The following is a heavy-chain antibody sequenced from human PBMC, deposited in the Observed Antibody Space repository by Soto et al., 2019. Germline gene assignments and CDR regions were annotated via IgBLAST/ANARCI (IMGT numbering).Heavy chain of an antibody. Sequence: PVEVSCKASGGTFSSYSISSVRQGPGQGLEWMGGIIPIFGTANYAQKFQGRVTITADESTSTAYMELSSLRSEDTAVYYCAREVYGLERRSFDYWGQGTLVTVSS. J-gene: IGHJ4*02. CDR2: IIPIFGTA. D-gene: IGHD1-1*01. CDR3: AREVYGLERRSFDY. V-gene: IGHV1-69*13. CDR1: GGTFSSYS.